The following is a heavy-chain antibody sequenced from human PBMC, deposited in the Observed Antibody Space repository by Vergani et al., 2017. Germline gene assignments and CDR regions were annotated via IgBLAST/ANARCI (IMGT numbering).Heavy chain of an antibody. Sequence: QVQLQQWGAGLLKPSETLSLTCAVYGGSFSGYYWSWIRQPQGKGLEWIGEINHSGSTNYNPSLKSRVTISVDTSKNQFSLKLSSVTAADSAVYYCARGVGVLRFLEWLLGGNWFDPWGQGTLVTVSS. CDR2: INHSGST. CDR3: ARGVGVLRFLEWLLGGNWFDP. CDR1: GGSFSGYY. J-gene: IGHJ5*02. V-gene: IGHV4-34*01. D-gene: IGHD3-3*01.